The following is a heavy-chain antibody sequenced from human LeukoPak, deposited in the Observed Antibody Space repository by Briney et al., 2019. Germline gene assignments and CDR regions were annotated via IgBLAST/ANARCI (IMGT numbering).Heavy chain of an antibody. CDR2: IYTSGST. V-gene: IGHV4-4*07. CDR1: GGSISSYY. J-gene: IGHJ5*02. Sequence: TSETLSLTCTVSGGSISSYYWSWIRQPAGKGLEWIGRIYTSGSTNYNPSLKSRVTMSVDTSKNQFSLKLSSVTAADTAVYYCAREALSVLRFLEWFPPNWFDPWGQGTLVTVSS. CDR3: AREALSVLRFLEWFPPNWFDP. D-gene: IGHD3-3*01.